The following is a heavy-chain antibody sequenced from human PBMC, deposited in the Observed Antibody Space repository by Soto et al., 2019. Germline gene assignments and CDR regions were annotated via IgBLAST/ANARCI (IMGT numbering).Heavy chain of an antibody. CDR3: ARASGEDYYDSSGYYDY. J-gene: IGHJ4*02. D-gene: IGHD3-22*01. V-gene: IGHV4-4*07. Sequence: SETLSLTCTVSGGSISSYYWNWIRQPAGKGLECIGRIYASGSTNYNPSLKSRVTMSVDTSRNQFSLRLSSVTAADTAVYYCARASGEDYYDSSGYYDYWGQGTLVTVSS. CDR1: GGSISSYY. CDR2: IYASGST.